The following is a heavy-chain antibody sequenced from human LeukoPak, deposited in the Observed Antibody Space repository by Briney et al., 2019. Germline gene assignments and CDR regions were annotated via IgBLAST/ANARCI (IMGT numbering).Heavy chain of an antibody. D-gene: IGHD3-3*01. J-gene: IGHJ6*02. CDR1: GFTFSSYA. CDR3: ARDGSIYDFWSGYLDV. V-gene: IGHV3-30-3*01. CDR2: ISYDGSNK. Sequence: GGSLRLSCAASGFTFSSYAMHWVRQAPGKGLEWVAVISYDGSNKCYADSVKGRFTISRDNSKNTLYLQMNSLRAEDTAVYYCARDGSIYDFWSGYLDVWGQGTTVTVSS.